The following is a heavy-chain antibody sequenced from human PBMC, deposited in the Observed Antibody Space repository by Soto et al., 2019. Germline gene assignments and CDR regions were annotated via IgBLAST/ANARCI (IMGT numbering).Heavy chain of an antibody. Sequence: QVQLVESGGGVVQPGRSLRLSCAASGFTFSSYGMHWARQAPGKGLEWVAVISYDGSNKYYADSVKGRFTISRDNSKNTLYLQMNSLRAEDTAVYYCAKETYYYDTSGGFDPWGQGTLVTVSS. CDR1: GFTFSSYG. V-gene: IGHV3-30*18. D-gene: IGHD3-22*01. CDR2: ISYDGSNK. CDR3: AKETYYYDTSGGFDP. J-gene: IGHJ5*02.